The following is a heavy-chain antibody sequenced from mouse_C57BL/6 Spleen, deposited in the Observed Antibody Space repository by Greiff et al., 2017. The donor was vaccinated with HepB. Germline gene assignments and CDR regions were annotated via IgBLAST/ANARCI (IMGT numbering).Heavy chain of an antibody. J-gene: IGHJ3*01. D-gene: IGHD2-4*01. V-gene: IGHV1-69*01. CDR2: IDPSDSYT. CDR3: ARKEGDYDEIFAY. CDR1: GYTFTSYW. Sequence: QVHVKQPGAELVMPGASVKLSCKASGYTFTSYWMHWVKQRPGQGLEWIGEIDPSDSYTNYNQKFKGKSTLTVDKSSSTAYMQLSSLTSEDSAVYYCARKEGDYDEIFAYWGQGTLVTVSA.